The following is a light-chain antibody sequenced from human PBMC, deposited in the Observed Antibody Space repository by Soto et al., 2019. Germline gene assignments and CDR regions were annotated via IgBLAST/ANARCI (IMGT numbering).Light chain of an antibody. CDR2: EVS. V-gene: IGLV2-8*01. CDR1: SSDVGVYNY. J-gene: IGLJ2*01. CDR3: SSFAGNNNLV. Sequence: QSALTQPPSASGSPGQSVTISCTGTSSDVGVYNYVSWYQQHPGKAPKLMIYEVSKRLSGVPDRFSGSKSGNTASLTVSGLQAEDEADYYCSSFAGNNNLVFGGGTKLTVL.